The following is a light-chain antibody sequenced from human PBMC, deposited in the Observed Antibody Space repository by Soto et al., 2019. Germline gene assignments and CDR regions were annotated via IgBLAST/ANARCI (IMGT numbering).Light chain of an antibody. CDR2: EVV. CDR3: KSQDSSLSGSV. J-gene: IGLJ2*01. Sequence: QSVLTQPPSASGSPGQSVTISCTGTKNDIGVYDFVSWYQHHPGKAPRLIIYEVVQRPSGVPDRFSGSKSGNTASLTVSGLQAADEADYFCKSQDSSLSGSVFGGGTKVTVL. V-gene: IGLV2-8*01. CDR1: KNDIGVYDF.